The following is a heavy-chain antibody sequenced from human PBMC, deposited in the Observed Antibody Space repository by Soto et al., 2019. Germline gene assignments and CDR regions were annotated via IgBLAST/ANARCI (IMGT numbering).Heavy chain of an antibody. CDR3: VRDGTKTLRDWFDP. CDR2: IYATGTT. CDR1: GASISGFY. V-gene: IGHV4-4*07. J-gene: IGHJ5*02. Sequence: SETLSLTCTVSGASISGFYWSWIRKSAGKGLERIGRIYATGTTDYNPSLKSRVMMSVDTSKKQFSLKLRSVTAADTAVYYCVRDGTKTLRDWFDPWGQGISVTVSS. D-gene: IGHD1-1*01.